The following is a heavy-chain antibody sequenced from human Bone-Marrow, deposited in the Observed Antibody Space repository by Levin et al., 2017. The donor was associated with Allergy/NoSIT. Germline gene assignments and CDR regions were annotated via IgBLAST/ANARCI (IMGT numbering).Heavy chain of an antibody. CDR2: IRGSGERT. V-gene: IGHV3-23*01. CDR3: AREKGGTRGWYTVDY. D-gene: IGHD6-19*01. J-gene: IGHJ4*02. Sequence: LSLPCAASGFTFTSYAITWVRQAPGKGLEWISAIRGSGERTYYADSVEGRFTVSRDNSKDTVYLQMNSLRGEDTAVYFCAREKGGTRGWYTVDYWGQGALVIVSP. CDR1: GFTFTSYA.